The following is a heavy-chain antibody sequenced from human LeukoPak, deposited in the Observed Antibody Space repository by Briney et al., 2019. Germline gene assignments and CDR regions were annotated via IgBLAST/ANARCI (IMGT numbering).Heavy chain of an antibody. D-gene: IGHD1-1*01. V-gene: IGHV1-69*04. CDR1: GGTFSSYA. Sequence: SVKVSCKASGGTFSSYAISWVRQAPGQGLEWMGRIIPILGIANYAQKFQGRVTITADKSTSIAYMELSSLRSEDTAVYYCARVPTESTTGTTFWWFDPWGQGTLVTVSS. J-gene: IGHJ5*02. CDR2: IIPILGIA. CDR3: ARVPTESTTGTTFWWFDP.